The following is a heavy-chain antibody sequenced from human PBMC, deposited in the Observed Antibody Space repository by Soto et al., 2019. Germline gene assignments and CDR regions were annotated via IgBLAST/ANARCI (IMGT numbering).Heavy chain of an antibody. CDR1: GGTFSSYA. V-gene: IGHV1-18*01. CDR3: ARGAFCGGAPGCRDMDV. Sequence: ASVKVSCKASGGTFSSYAISWVRQAPGQGLEWMGRISAYNGNTNYAQKLQGRVTMTTDTSTNTAYMELRSLRSDDTAVYYCARGAFCGGAPGCRDMDVWGQGTTVTVSS. CDR2: ISAYNGNT. D-gene: IGHD2-21*01. J-gene: IGHJ6*02.